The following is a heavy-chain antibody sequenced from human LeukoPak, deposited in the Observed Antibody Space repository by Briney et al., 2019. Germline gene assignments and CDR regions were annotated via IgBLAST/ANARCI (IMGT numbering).Heavy chain of an antibody. Sequence: GASVKVSCKASGYTFTGYYMHWVRQAPGQGLEWVGWINPNSGGTNYAQKFQGRVTMTRDTSISTAYMELSRLRSDDTAVYYCARARERFLEWSPYYFDYWGQGTLVTVSS. CDR1: GYTFTGYY. CDR2: INPNSGGT. D-gene: IGHD3-3*01. V-gene: IGHV1-2*02. J-gene: IGHJ4*02. CDR3: ARARERFLEWSPYYFDY.